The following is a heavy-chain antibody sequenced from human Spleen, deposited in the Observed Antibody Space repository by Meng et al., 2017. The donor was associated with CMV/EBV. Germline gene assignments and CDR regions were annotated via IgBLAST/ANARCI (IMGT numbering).Heavy chain of an antibody. CDR3: ARGPYNYGDYYFDY. CDR1: GFPFSNYI. CDR2: VIPIPDIA. D-gene: IGHD3-10*01. Sequence: QVHLVQSGAEVKKPGSSVKVSCRASGFPFSNYILSWVRQAPGQGLEWMGRVIPIPDIANYAQKFQGRVTITADKSTDTTYMELSGLRAEDTAVYYCARGPYNYGDYYFDYWGQGTLVTSPQ. V-gene: IGHV1-69*02. J-gene: IGHJ4*02.